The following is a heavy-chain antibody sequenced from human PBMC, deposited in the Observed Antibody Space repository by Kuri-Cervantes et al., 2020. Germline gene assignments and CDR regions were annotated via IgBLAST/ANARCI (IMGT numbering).Heavy chain of an antibody. Sequence: GSLRLSCTVSGGSISSYYWSWIRQPPGKGLEWIGYIYYSGSTNYNPSLKSRVTISVETSKNQFSLKLGSVTAADTAAYYCARDISSGWYGWFDPWGQGTLVTVSS. CDR3: ARDISSGWYGWFDP. V-gene: IGHV4-59*01. D-gene: IGHD6-19*01. CDR2: IYYSGST. J-gene: IGHJ5*02. CDR1: GGSISSYY.